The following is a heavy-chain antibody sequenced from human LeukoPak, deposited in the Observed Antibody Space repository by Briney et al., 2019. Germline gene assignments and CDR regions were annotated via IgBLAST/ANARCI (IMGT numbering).Heavy chain of an antibody. Sequence: ASVKVSCKASGYSFTGYYLHWVRQAPGQGLEWMGRINPNNVVTTYAQKFQDRVTMTRDTSISTAYMELSRLTSDDSAVYYCARGHDNWFDPWGQGTLVIVSS. J-gene: IGHJ5*02. CDR2: INPNNVVT. CDR1: GYSFTGYY. CDR3: ARGHDNWFDP. V-gene: IGHV1-2*06.